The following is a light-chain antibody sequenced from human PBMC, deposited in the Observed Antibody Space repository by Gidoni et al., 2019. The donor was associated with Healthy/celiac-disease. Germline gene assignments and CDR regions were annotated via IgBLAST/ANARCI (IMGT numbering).Light chain of an antibody. CDR3: QQYNNWPPLT. V-gene: IGKV3-15*01. Sequence: VMTQSPATLSVSPGERATLSCRASQSVSSNLAWYQQKPGQAPRLLIYGASTRATGIPARFSGSGSGTEFTLTISSLQSEDFAVYYCQQYNNWPPLTFAGGTKVEIK. J-gene: IGKJ4*01. CDR2: GAS. CDR1: QSVSSN.